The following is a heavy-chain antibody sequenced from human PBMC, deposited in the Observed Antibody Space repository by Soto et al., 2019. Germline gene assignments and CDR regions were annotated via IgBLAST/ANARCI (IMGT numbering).Heavy chain of an antibody. CDR3: ARYDYNGYYCAY. J-gene: IGHJ4*02. CDR1: GYTFSTYY. CDR2: INPSGGST. D-gene: IGHD4-4*01. Sequence: QVQLVQSGAEVKKPGASVKVSCKASGYTFSTYYMHWVRQAPGQGYEWMGIINPSGGSTTYAQKFQGRVTMTRDTSTTTVYMELSSLKSEDTAVYYCARYDYNGYYCAYWGPGTLVTVSS. V-gene: IGHV1-46*01.